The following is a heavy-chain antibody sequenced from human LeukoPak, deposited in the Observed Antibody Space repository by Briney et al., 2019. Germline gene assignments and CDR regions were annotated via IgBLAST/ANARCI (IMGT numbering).Heavy chain of an antibody. V-gene: IGHV3-11*06. CDR2: ISSSSSYT. D-gene: IGHD5-12*01. CDR1: GFTFSDYY. CDR3: ASAPAGYEYAFDI. J-gene: IGHJ3*02. Sequence: PGGSLRLSCAASGFTFSDYYMSWIRQAPGKGLEWVSYISSSSSYTNYAGSVKGRFTISRDNAKNSLYLQMNSLRAEDTAVYYCASAPAGYEYAFDIWGQGTMVTVSS.